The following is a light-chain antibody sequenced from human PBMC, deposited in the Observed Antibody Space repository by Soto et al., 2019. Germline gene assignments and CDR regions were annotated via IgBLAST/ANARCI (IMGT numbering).Light chain of an antibody. CDR2: EVS. CDR1: STDVGAYDF. V-gene: IGLV2-14*03. Sequence: QSALTQPASVSGSPGQSITISCTGTSTDVGAYDFVSWYQQHPDKAPKLMIYEVSNRPSGVSHRFSGYKSVNTATLTISGLQAEDEADYCCSSYTTSSTRVFGTGTKLTVL. CDR3: SSYTTSSTRV. J-gene: IGLJ1*01.